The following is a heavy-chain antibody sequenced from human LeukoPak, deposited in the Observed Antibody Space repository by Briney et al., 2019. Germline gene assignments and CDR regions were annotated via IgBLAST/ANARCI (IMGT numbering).Heavy chain of an antibody. J-gene: IGHJ4*02. CDR3: ARQGSGDSSGYYYN. V-gene: IGHV4-39*01. Sequence: SETLSLTCTVSGGSISSSSYYWGWIRQPPGKGLEWIGSIYYSGSTYYNPSLRSRVTISVDTSKNQFSLKLSSVTAADTAVYYCARQGSGDSSGYYYNWGQGTLVTVSS. CDR2: IYYSGST. CDR1: GGSISSSSYY. D-gene: IGHD3-22*01.